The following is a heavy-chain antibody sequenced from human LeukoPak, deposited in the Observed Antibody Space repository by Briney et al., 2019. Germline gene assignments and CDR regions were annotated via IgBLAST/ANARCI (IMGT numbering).Heavy chain of an antibody. D-gene: IGHD3-22*01. J-gene: IGHJ4*02. CDR1: GYTFSSYT. Sequence: ASVKVSCKASGYTFSSYTMNWVRQAPGQGLEWMGWINPNSGGTNYAQKFQGRVTMTRDTSTSTVYMELSSLRSEDTAVYYCARGPDITMIVVVIAPFDYWGQGTLVTVSS. CDR3: ARGPDITMIVVVIAPFDY. V-gene: IGHV1-2*02. CDR2: INPNSGGT.